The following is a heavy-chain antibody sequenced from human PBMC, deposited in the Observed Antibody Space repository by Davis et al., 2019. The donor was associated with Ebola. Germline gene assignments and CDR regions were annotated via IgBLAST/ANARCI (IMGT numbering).Heavy chain of an antibody. J-gene: IGHJ4*02. Sequence: GGSLRLSCAASGFTFSSYSMNWVRQAPGKGLEWVSAISGSGGSTYYADSVKGRFTISRDNSKNTLYLQMNSLRAEDTAVYYCAKASRVDDILTGYVPFDYWGQGTLVTVSS. V-gene: IGHV3-23*01. CDR3: AKASRVDDILTGYVPFDY. D-gene: IGHD3-9*01. CDR1: GFTFSSYS. CDR2: ISGSGGST.